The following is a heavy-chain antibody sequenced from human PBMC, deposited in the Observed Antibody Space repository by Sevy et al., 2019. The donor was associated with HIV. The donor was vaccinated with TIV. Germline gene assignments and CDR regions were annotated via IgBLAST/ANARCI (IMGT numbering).Heavy chain of an antibody. Sequence: GGSVRLSCTASGFTFNNYAMTWVRQAPGKGVEWVSSIRGRNNVTIYAESVRGRFTLSRDISKNTLYLQMNSLRVEDTAVYYCARHTGEPYYFEIWGQGTLVTVSS. J-gene: IGHJ4*02. CDR1: GFTFNNYA. CDR2: IRGRNNVT. V-gene: IGHV3-23*01. D-gene: IGHD3-9*01. CDR3: ARHTGEPYYFEI.